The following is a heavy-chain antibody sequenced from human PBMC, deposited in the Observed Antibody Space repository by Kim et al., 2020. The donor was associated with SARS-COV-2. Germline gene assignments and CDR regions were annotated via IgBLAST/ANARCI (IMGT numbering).Heavy chain of an antibody. CDR2: IYSGGST. V-gene: IGHV3-53*01. CDR3: ARGLRPRELDC. D-gene: IGHD1-1*01. J-gene: IGHJ4*02. CDR1: GFIVSSNY. Sequence: GGSLRLSCAASGFIVSSNYMSWVRQAPGKGLEWVSDIYSGGSTYYADSVKGRFTISRDNSKNTLYLQMNSLRAEDTAVYYCARGLRPRELDCWGQGTLVTVSS.